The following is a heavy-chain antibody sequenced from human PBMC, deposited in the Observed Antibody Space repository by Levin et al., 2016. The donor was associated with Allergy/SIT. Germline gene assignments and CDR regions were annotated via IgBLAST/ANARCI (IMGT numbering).Heavy chain of an antibody. Sequence: ASVKVSCKASGYTFPSYGISWVRQAPGQGLEWMGWISTYNGNTNYAQNLQGRVTMTTDTSTNTAYMELRSLRSDDTAMFYCARGGGTGGYWSVARHYFDYWGQGTLVTVSS. D-gene: IGHD2-8*02. V-gene: IGHV1-18*01. CDR1: GYTFPSYG. CDR2: ISTYNGNT. J-gene: IGHJ4*02. CDR3: ARGGGTGGYWSVARHYFDY.